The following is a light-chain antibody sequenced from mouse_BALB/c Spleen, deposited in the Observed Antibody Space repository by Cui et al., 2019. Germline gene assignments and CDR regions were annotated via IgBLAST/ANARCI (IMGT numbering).Light chain of an antibody. Sequence: DIVLTQSPATLSVTQGDTVSLSGRASQSISKNLRLYQQKSHECPRILIKYASVSISGIPSRFSGSVSGTDFTRSINSVETEDFGMYFCQQSNSWPQLTFGAGTKLELK. V-gene: IGKV5-43*01. CDR3: QQSNSWPQLT. CDR1: QSISKN. J-gene: IGKJ5*01. CDR2: YAS.